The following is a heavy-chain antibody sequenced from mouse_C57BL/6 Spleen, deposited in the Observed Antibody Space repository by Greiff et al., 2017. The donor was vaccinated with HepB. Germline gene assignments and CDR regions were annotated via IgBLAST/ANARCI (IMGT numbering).Heavy chain of an antibody. CDR1: GSPFSGSW. CDR3: ARSIITTVVGRSYYAMDY. J-gene: IGHJ4*01. D-gene: IGHD1-1*01. V-gene: IGHV1-82*01. CDR2: IYPGDGDT. Sequence: VKLQESGPELVKPGAPVKISCKASGSPFSGSWMTWVRRGPGRGLGWIGRIYPGDGDTNYNGKFKGKATLTADKSSSTAYMQLSSLTAENSAVYFCARSIITTVVGRSYYAMDYWGQGTSVTVSS.